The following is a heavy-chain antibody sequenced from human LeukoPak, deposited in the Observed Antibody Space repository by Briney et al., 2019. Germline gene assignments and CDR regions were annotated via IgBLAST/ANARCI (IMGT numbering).Heavy chain of an antibody. V-gene: IGHV3-23*01. D-gene: IGHD3-22*01. Sequence: GGSLRLSCAASGFTFNSYAMSWVRQAPGKGLEWVSAISGSGGSTYYADSVKGRFTISRDNSKNTLYLQMNSLRAEDTAVYYCAKDHSSSGYYPAAFDYWGQGTLVTVSS. J-gene: IGHJ4*02. CDR2: ISGSGGST. CDR1: GFTFNSYA. CDR3: AKDHSSSGYYPAAFDY.